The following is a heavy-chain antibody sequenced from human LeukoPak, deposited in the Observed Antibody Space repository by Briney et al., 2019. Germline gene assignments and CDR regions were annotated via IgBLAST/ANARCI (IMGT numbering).Heavy chain of an antibody. D-gene: IGHD3-22*01. CDR1: GYTFTSYY. V-gene: IGHV1-18*04. J-gene: IGHJ3*02. CDR3: ARGTYYYDSSGYIVDDAFDI. CDR2: ISAYNGNT. Sequence: ASAKVSCKASGYTFTSYYMHWVRQAPGQGLEWMGWISAYNGNTNYAQKLQGRVTMTTDTSTSTAYMELRSLRSDDTAVYYCARGTYYYDSSGYIVDDAFDIWGQGTMVTVSS.